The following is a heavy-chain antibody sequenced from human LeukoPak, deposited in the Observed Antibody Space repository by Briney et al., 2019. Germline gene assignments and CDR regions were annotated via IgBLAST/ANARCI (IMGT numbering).Heavy chain of an antibody. CDR2: IYSGGST. J-gene: IGHJ4*02. CDR3: ARGTQPHHFDY. CDR1: GFTVSSDY. D-gene: IGHD1-14*01. V-gene: IGHV3-66*01. Sequence: GGSLRLSCVASGFTVSSDYMSWVRQAPGKGLEWVSVIYSGGSTYYVDSVKGGFTISRDNSKNTLHLQMNSLRAEDTAVYYCARGTQPHHFDYWGQGTLVTVSS.